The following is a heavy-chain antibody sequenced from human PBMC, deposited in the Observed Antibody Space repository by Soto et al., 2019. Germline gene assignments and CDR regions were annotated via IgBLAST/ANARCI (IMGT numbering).Heavy chain of an antibody. CDR3: ARDRWFGA. V-gene: IGHV3-66*01. Sequence: EVQLVGSGVGLVQPGGSLRLSCAASGFSVSSTYMNWVRQAPGKGLEWVSVIYSGGTTYYADSVKGRFTISRDNSKNTLYLEMNSLRVEDTAVYYCARDRWFGAWGQGTLVTVSS. CDR2: IYSGGTT. CDR1: GFSVSSTY. J-gene: IGHJ5*02.